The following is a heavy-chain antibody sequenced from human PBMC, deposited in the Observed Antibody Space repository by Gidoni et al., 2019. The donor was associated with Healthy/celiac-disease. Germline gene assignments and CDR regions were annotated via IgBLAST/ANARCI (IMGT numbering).Heavy chain of an antibody. V-gene: IGHV1-18*04. CDR2: ISAYNGNT. CDR3: AKSPDSSGWIGGDGGEAFDI. D-gene: IGHD6-19*01. Sequence: QVQLVQSGAEVKKPGASVTVSCKASGYTFTSYGISWVRQAPGQGLEWMGWISAYNGNTNYAQKLQGRVTMTTDTSTSTAYMELRSLRSDDTAVYYCAKSPDSSGWIGGDGGEAFDIWGQGTMVTVSS. J-gene: IGHJ3*02. CDR1: GYTFTSYG.